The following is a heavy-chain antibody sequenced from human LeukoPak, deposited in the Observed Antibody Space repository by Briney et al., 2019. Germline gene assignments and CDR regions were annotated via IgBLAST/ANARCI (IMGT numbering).Heavy chain of an antibody. CDR2: RYDTGGT. CDR1: GGSISSNY. J-gene: IGHJ4*02. D-gene: IGHD1-26*01. CDR3: ARDSGSYSFQS. V-gene: IGHV4-59*01. Sequence: SETLSVTCTVSGGSISSNYWSWIRQPLGKGLEWIGCRYDTGGTNYNPFLQSRVTISVDTSKNQFSLKLTSVTAADTAVYYCARDSGSYSFQSWGQGTLVTVFS.